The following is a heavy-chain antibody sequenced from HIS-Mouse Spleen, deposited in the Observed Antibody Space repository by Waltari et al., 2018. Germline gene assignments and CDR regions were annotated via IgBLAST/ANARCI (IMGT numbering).Heavy chain of an antibody. V-gene: IGHV4-4*07. CDR2: IYTSGST. CDR1: GGSISSYH. D-gene: IGHD3-3*01. CDR3: ARDFHDFWSGYYGGDKKHDAFDI. Sequence: QVQLQESGPGLVTPSETLSLTCTVPGGSISSYHWSWTRQPPGKGLEWIGRIYTSGSTNYNPSLKSRVTMSVDTSKNQFSLKLSSVTAADTAVYYCARDFHDFWSGYYGGDKKHDAFDIWGQGTMVTVSS. J-gene: IGHJ3*02.